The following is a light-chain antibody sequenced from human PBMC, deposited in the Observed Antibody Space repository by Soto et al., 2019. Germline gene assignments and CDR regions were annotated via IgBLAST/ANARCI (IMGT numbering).Light chain of an antibody. CDR3: SSYAGSNNLL. J-gene: IGLJ2*01. Sequence: QSALTQPPSASGSPVQSVAISCTGTNSDIGNYNFVSWYQQHPGKAPKLMIDEVNKRPSGVPDRFSGSKSGNTASLTVSGLHPEDEAYYYCSSYAGSNNLLFGGGTKVNVL. CDR2: EVN. CDR1: NSDIGNYNF. V-gene: IGLV2-8*01.